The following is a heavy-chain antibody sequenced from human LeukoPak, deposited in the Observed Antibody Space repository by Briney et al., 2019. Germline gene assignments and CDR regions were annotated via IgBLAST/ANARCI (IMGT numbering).Heavy chain of an antibody. CDR2: IIPILGIA. J-gene: IGHJ4*02. Sequence: ASVKVSCKASGGTFSSYAISWVRQAPGQGLEWMGRIIPILGIANYAQKFRGRVTITADKSTSTAYMELSSLRSEDTAVYYCAREGVIEGCPDYWGQGTLVTVSS. V-gene: IGHV1-69*04. CDR1: GGTFSSYA. CDR3: AREGVIEGCPDY. D-gene: IGHD2-21*01.